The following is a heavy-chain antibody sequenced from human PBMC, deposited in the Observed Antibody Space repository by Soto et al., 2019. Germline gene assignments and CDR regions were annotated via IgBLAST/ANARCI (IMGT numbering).Heavy chain of an antibody. CDR2: IYYSGST. V-gene: IGHV4-61*01. CDR3: ARIMVGAKFFDY. CDR1: GGSVSSGSNY. Sequence: PSETLSLTCTVSGGSVSSGSNYWSWIRQPPGKGLEWIGYIYYSGSTNYNPSLKSRVTISVDTSKNQFSLKLNSVTAADTAVYFYARIMVGAKFFDYWGQGTLGTVSS. J-gene: IGHJ4*02. D-gene: IGHD1-26*01.